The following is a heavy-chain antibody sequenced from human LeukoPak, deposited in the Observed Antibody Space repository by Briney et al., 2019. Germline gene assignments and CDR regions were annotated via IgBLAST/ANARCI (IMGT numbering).Heavy chain of an antibody. CDR1: GFTFKTYA. D-gene: IGHD1-26*01. J-gene: IGHJ3*02. Sequence: GGSLRLSCAASGFTFKTYAIHWLRQAPGKGPEWVARISYDGGDQYYADSVKGRFTISRDDPKNTVFLQMNSLRLEGTATYYCARPHSGTHGTFHIWGQGTVVTVSS. CDR3: ARPHSGTHGTFHI. V-gene: IGHV3-30*01. CDR2: ISYDGGDQ.